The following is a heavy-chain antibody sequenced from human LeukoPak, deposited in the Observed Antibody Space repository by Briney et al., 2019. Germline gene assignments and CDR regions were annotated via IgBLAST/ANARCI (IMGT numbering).Heavy chain of an antibody. D-gene: IGHD5-24*01. V-gene: IGHV4-59*01. CDR1: GGSISSYY. J-gene: IGHJ4*02. CDR3: ARGAMATTPFFDY. CDR2: IYYSGST. Sequence: PSETLSPTCTVSGGSISSYYWSWIRQPPGKGLEWIGYIYYSGSTNYNLSLKSRVTMSLDTSRNQFSLKLTSLTAADTAVYYCARGAMATTPFFDYWGQGTLVTVSS.